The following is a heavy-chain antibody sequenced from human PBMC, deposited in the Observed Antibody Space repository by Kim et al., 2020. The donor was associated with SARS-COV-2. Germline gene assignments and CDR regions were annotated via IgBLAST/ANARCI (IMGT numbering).Heavy chain of an antibody. CDR2: ISYDGSNK. V-gene: IGHV3-30*18. Sequence: GGSLRLSCAASGFTFSSYGMHWVRQAPGKGLEWVAVISYDGSNKYYADSVKGRFTISRDNSKNTLYLQMNSLRAEDTAVYYCAKDSSSGTGDILTGPYYYYGMDVWGQGTTVTVSS. CDR3: AKDSSSGTGDILTGPYYYYGMDV. J-gene: IGHJ6*02. CDR1: GFTFSSYG. D-gene: IGHD3-9*01.